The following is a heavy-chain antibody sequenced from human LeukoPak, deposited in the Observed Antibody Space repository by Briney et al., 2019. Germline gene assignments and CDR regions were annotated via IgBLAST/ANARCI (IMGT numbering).Heavy chain of an antibody. J-gene: IGHJ4*02. CDR2: INPNSGGT. CDR1: GYTFTSYA. V-gene: IGHV1-2*02. CDR3: TRRKSSSNEGFDF. Sequence: ASVKVSCKASGYTFTSYAMNWVRQAPGQGLEWMGWINPNSGGTNYAQKFQGRVTMTRDTSITTGYMELSSLRSDDTAMYYCTRRKSSSNEGFDFWGQGTLVTVSS. D-gene: IGHD6-6*01.